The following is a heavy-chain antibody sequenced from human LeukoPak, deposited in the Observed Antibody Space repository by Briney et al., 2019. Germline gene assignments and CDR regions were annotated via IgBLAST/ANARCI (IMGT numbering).Heavy chain of an antibody. V-gene: IGHV1-18*01. CDR3: ARVVYCSSTSCYDSWFDT. J-gene: IGHJ5*02. Sequence: ASVKVSCKASGYTFTSYGISWVRQAPGQGLEWMGWISAYNGNTNYAQKLQGRVTMTTDTSTSTAYMELRSLRSDDTAVYYCARVVYCSSTSCYDSWFDTWGQGTLVTVSS. CDR1: GYTFTSYG. CDR2: ISAYNGNT. D-gene: IGHD2-2*01.